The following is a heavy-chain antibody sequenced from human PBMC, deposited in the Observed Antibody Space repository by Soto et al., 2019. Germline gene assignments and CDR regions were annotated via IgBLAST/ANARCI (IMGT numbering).Heavy chain of an antibody. J-gene: IGHJ4*02. D-gene: IGHD3-22*01. CDR2: IIPIFGTA. CDR1: GGTFISYA. V-gene: IGHV1-69*06. Sequence: ASVKVSCKASGGTFISYAISWVRQAPGQGLEWMGGIIPIFGTANYAQKFQGRVTITADKSTSTAYMELSSLRSEDTAVYYCAVNYCDSSGYGPNFNYWGQGTLVTVSS. CDR3: AVNYCDSSGYGPNFNY.